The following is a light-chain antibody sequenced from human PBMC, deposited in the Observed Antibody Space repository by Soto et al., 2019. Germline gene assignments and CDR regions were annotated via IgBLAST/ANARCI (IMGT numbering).Light chain of an antibody. J-gene: IGKJ5*01. CDR2: GAS. CDR1: QSVSSSY. CDR3: QQYGSSPLIT. V-gene: IGKV3-20*01. Sequence: EIVLTQSPGTLSLSPGERATLSCRASQSVSSSYLAWYQQKPGQAPRLLIYGASSRATGIPDRFSGSGSGTDFTLTISRLEPEDFAVYYCQQYGSSPLIT.